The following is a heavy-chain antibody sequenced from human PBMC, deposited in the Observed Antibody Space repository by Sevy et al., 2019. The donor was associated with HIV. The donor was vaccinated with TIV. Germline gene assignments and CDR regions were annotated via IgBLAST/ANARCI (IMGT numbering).Heavy chain of an antibody. D-gene: IGHD3-22*01. CDR2: FDPEDGET. CDR1: GYTLTALS. J-gene: IGHJ4*02. CDR3: ATTKDYYDSSGYPFDH. Sequence: ASVKVSCKVSGYTLTALSMHWVRQARGKGLEWMGTFDPEDGETRFAQKFQGRVTMTEDTSTDTAYMELSSLRSEDTAVYFCATTKDYYDSSGYPFDHWGQGALVTVSS. V-gene: IGHV1-24*01.